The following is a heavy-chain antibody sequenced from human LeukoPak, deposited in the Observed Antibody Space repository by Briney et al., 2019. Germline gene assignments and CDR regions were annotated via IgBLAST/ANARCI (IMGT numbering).Heavy chain of an antibody. Sequence: SQTLSLTCTVSGGSISSGSYYWSWIRQPAGKGLEWIGRIYTSGSTNYNPSLKSRVTISVDTSKNQFSLKLSSVTAADTAVYYCARGAAAGDYWGQGTLVTVSS. V-gene: IGHV4-61*02. CDR2: IYTSGST. CDR3: ARGAAAGDY. D-gene: IGHD6-13*01. CDR1: GGSISSGSYY. J-gene: IGHJ4*02.